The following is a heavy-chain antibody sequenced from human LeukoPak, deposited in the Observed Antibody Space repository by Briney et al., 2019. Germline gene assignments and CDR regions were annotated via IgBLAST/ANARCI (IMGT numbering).Heavy chain of an antibody. J-gene: IGHJ4*02. CDR3: ARGFQSGGSPV. CDR2: IKKDGSEK. V-gene: IGHV3-7*01. D-gene: IGHD2-15*01. Sequence: GGSLRLSCAPSGFTFSAYSLSWVRQAPGKGLEWVAKIKKDGSEKDCVDSVKGRFTIPRDNDKGSLYLQLNSLRVEDTAIYYCARGFQSGGSPVWGQGTLVTVSS. CDR1: GFTFSAYS.